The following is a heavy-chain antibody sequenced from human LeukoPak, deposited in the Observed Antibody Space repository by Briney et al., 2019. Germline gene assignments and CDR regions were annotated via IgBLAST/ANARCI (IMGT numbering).Heavy chain of an antibody. CDR1: GGSISSSSYY. J-gene: IGHJ5*02. Sequence: SETLSLTCTVSGGSISSSSYYWGWIRQPPGKGLEWIGSIYYSGSTYYNPSLKSRVTISVDTSKNQFSLKLSSVTAADTAVYYCARDGVVVPAAIEAWFDPWGQGTLVTVSS. V-gene: IGHV4-39*02. D-gene: IGHD2-2*02. CDR3: ARDGVVVPAAIEAWFDP. CDR2: IYYSGST.